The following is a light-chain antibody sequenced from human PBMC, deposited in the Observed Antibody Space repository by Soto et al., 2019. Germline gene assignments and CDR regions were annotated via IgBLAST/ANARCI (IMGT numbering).Light chain of an antibody. Sequence: DVVMTQSPLSLPVTLGQPASISCRSSQSLVYSDGNTYLNWFQQRPGQSPRRLIYQVSNRDSGVPDRFSGSWSGTDFTLKVSRVEAEDVGVYYCEHGTPAWTFGQGSVVDIE. J-gene: IGKJ1*01. CDR1: QSLVYSDGNTY. V-gene: IGKV2-30*01. CDR3: EHGTPAWT. CDR2: QVS.